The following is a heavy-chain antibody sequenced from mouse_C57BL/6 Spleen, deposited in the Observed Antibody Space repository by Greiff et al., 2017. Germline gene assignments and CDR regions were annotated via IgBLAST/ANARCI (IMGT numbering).Heavy chain of an antibody. CDR1: GYAFSSYW. Sequence: QVQLKESGAELVKPGASVKISCKASGYAFSSYWMNWVKQRPGKGLEWIGQIYPGDGDTNYNGKFKGKATLTADKSSSTAYMQLSSLTSEDSAVYFCASPYYYGSSYRYFDVWGTGTTVTVSS. CDR3: ASPYYYGSSYRYFDV. J-gene: IGHJ1*03. D-gene: IGHD1-1*01. V-gene: IGHV1-80*01. CDR2: IYPGDGDT.